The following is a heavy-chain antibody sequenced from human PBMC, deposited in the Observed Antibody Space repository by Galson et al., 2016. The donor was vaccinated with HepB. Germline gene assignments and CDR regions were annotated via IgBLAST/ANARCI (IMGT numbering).Heavy chain of an antibody. CDR3: AISTIVEGIFDY. Sequence: VRQAPGQGLEWMGQIIPDFGTADYARRFQGRITITADESTSTAYLDLNSLRSEDTAVYYCAISTIVEGIFDYWGQGTLVTGSS. V-gene: IGHV1-69*01. J-gene: IGHJ4*02. CDR2: IIPDFGTA. D-gene: IGHD2-15*01.